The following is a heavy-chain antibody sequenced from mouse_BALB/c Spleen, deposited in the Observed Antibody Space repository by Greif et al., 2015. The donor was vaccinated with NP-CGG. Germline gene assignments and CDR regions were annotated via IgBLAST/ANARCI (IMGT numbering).Heavy chain of an antibody. V-gene: IGHV5-12-2*01. J-gene: IGHJ3*01. CDR1: GFTFSSYT. CDR3: ARHAPYGNYFAY. CDR2: ISNGGGST. Sequence: DVQLQESGGGLVQPGGSLKLSCAASGFTFSSYTMSWVRQTPEKRLEWVAYISNGGGSTYYPDTVKGRFTISRDNAKNTLYLQMSSLKSEDTAMYYCARHAPYGNYFAYWGQGTLVTVSA. D-gene: IGHD2-10*02.